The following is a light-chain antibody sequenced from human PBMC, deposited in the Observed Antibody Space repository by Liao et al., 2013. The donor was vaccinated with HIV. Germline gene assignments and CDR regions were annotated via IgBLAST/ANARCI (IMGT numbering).Light chain of an antibody. Sequence: SYELTQPPSVSVSPGQTASITCSGDKLGDKYACWYQQKPGQSPVLVIYQDNKRPSGIPERFSASNSGDTATLTISGTQATDEADYYCQAWDTTTVVFGGGTKLTVL. CDR1: KLGDKY. CDR3: QAWDTTTVV. V-gene: IGLV3-1*01. J-gene: IGLJ2*01. CDR2: QDN.